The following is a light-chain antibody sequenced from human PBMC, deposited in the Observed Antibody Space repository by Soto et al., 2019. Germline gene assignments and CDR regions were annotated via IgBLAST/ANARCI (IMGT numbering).Light chain of an antibody. J-gene: IGKJ4*01. CDR2: TTS. CDR1: QSISNS. CDR3: QQYYDTPLT. V-gene: IGKV1-39*01. Sequence: DIQMTQSPSSLSASVGDRVTITCRASQSISNSLNWYQQKPGKAPDLLIYTTSSLQSGVPSRFSGSGSGTDFILTISSLRDEDVAVYYCQQYYDTPLTFGGGTTVEIK.